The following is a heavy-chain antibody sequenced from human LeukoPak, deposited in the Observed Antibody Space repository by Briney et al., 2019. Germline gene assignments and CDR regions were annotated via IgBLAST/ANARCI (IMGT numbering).Heavy chain of an antibody. J-gene: IGHJ6*03. CDR3: ARASGYYAQRYYYYYYMDV. Sequence: SETLSLTCTVSGGSISSYYWSWIRQPPGKGLEWIGYIYYSGSTNYNPSLKSRVTISVDTSKNQFSLKLSSVTAADTAVYYCARASGYYAQRYYYYYYMDVWGKGTTVTISS. V-gene: IGHV4-59*01. CDR1: GGSISSYY. D-gene: IGHD3-22*01. CDR2: IYYSGST.